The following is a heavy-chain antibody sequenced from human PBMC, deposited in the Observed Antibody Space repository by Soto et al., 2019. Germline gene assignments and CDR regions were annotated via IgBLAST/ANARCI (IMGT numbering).Heavy chain of an antibody. V-gene: IGHV4-59*08. CDR3: VRQGIDYLHGLVDV. D-gene: IGHD4-17*01. CDR1: SGPDRSHN. J-gene: IGHJ6*02. Sequence: QVQLQQSGPRLVKPSETLSLTCTVSSGPDRSHNWGWIRQPPGRGLEWIGYVYYTGDTAYNPSLRARVTTSAVTSTNDISLPLHSLTAADTAVYYRVRQGIDYLHGLVDVWGQGTTVSVSS. CDR2: VYYTGDT.